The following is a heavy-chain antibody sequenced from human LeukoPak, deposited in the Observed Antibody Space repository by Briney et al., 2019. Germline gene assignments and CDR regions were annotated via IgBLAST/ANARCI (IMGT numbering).Heavy chain of an antibody. D-gene: IGHD3-22*01. CDR1: GFTFSSYG. CDR3: AKDPQYYDSSVAYYFDY. J-gene: IGHJ4*02. CDR2: IRYDGSNK. Sequence: GGSLRLSCAASGFTFSSYGMHWVRQAPGKGLEWVAFIRYDGSNKYYADSVKGRFTISRDNSMNTLYLQMNSLRAEDTAVYYCAKDPQYYDSSVAYYFDYWGQGTLVTVSS. V-gene: IGHV3-30*02.